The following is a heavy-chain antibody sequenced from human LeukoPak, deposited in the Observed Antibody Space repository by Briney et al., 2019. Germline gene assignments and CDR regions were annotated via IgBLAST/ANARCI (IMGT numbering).Heavy chain of an antibody. CDR2: LCIGGNT. J-gene: IGHJ4*02. V-gene: IGHV3-53*01. D-gene: IGHD5-18*01. CDR3: MTAAGYNFGQY. Sequence: GGSLGLSCAASGLTVNNNYMNWVRQAPGKGLEWVSALCIGGNTYYADSVRGRFTISRDNSKNTLYLQMNSLRAEDTAIYYCMTAAGYNFGQYWGQGTLVTVSS. CDR1: GLTVNNNY.